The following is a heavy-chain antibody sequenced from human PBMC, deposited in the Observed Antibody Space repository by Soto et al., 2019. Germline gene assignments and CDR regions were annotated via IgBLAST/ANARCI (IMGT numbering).Heavy chain of an antibody. CDR2: INHSGST. D-gene: IGHD2-2*03. CDR1: GGSFSGYY. Sequence: QVQLQQWGAGLLKPSETLSLTCAVYGGSFSGYYWSWIRQPPGKGLEWIGEINHSGSTNYNPSLKCRVTISVDTSKNQFSLKLSSVTAADTAVYYCARAPYIGYCSSTSCPGSYYYYMDVWGKGTTVTVSS. CDR3: ARAPYIGYCSSTSCPGSYYYYMDV. V-gene: IGHV4-34*01. J-gene: IGHJ6*03.